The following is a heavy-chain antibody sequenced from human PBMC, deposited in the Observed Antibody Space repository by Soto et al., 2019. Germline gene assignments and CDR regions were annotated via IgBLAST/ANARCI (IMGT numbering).Heavy chain of an antibody. CDR3: ARYKRLIVDS. CDR1: GFTFIRNC. Sequence: APVKVSFKASGFTFIRNCLTWVRQAPGQGFEWMGWISPYDDSTIYAQKLQGRVTMTADTSTRIVNLTLRSLKSDDTAVYYCARYKRLIVDSWGQGTLVTVSS. D-gene: IGHD3-22*01. V-gene: IGHV1-18*01. J-gene: IGHJ4*02. CDR2: ISPYDDST.